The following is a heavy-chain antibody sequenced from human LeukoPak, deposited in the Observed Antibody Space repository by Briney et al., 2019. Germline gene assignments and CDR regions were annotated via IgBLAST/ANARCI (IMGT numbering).Heavy chain of an antibody. CDR1: GGSISSYY. V-gene: IGHV4-4*07. Sequence: SETLSLTCTVPGGSISSYYWSWIPQPAGKGLEWIGRIYTSGSTNYNPSLKSRVTMSVDTSKNQFSLRLSSVTAADTAVYYCARDGYSSSWHFFDYWGQGTLVTVSS. D-gene: IGHD6-13*01. CDR3: ARDGYSSSWHFFDY. CDR2: IYTSGST. J-gene: IGHJ4*02.